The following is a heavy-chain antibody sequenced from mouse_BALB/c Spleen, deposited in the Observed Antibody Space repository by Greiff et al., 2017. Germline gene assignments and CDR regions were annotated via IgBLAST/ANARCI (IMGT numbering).Heavy chain of an antibody. D-gene: IGHD1-1*01. J-gene: IGHJ2*01. CDR3: AIPSYYYGSSADY. CDR1: GYAFTSYN. Sequence: VQLQQSGPELEKPGASVKVSCKASGYAFTSYNMYWVKQSHGKSLEWIGYIDPYNGGTSYNQKFKGKATLTVDKSSSTAYMHLNSLTSEDSAVYYCAIPSYYYGSSADYWGQGTTLTVSS. V-gene: IGHV1S135*01. CDR2: IDPYNGGT.